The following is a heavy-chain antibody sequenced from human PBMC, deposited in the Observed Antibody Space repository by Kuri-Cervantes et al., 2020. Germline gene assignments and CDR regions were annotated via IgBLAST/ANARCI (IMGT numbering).Heavy chain of an antibody. Sequence: SETLSLTCTVSGGSISSSSYYWGWIRQPPGKGLEWIGSIYYSGSTYYNPSLKSRVTISVDTSKNQFSLKLSSVTAADTAVYYCARQPGIYCSSTSCYAAFDIWGQGTMVTVSS. V-gene: IGHV4-39*07. J-gene: IGHJ3*02. CDR2: IYYSGST. CDR3: ARQPGIYCSSTSCYAAFDI. CDR1: GGSISSSSYY. D-gene: IGHD2-2*01.